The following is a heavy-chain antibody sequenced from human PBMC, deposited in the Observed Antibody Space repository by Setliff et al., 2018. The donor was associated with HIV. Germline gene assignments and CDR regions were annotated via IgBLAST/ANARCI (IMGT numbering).Heavy chain of an antibody. CDR2: ITPTDDIT. J-gene: IGHJ5*01. V-gene: IGHV1-46*01. D-gene: IGHD3-9*01. CDR3: VRGSHRSIDSLPAHYGS. Sequence: ASVKVSCKASGFTLISYHMHWVRQAPGRGLEWMTMITPTDDITTYAQNFQGRVTMTRDTSTSTVYMELSSLRSEDTAVYYCVRGSHRSIDSLPAHYGSCGPGTLVTVSS. CDR1: GFTLISYH.